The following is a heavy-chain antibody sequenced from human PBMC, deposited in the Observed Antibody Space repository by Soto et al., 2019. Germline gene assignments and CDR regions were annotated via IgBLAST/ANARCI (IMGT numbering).Heavy chain of an antibody. CDR1: GLTVSSNY. CDR2: LYSGGST. Sequence: EVQLVETGGGLIQPGGSLRLSCAASGLTVSSNYMNWVRQAPGKGLDWVSVLYSGGSTHYAGSVKGRFIISRDNSKNTLYLQMHSLRAEDTAVYYCARDRPGDEGDAFDIWGHGTMVTVSS. D-gene: IGHD3-10*01. J-gene: IGHJ3*02. CDR3: ARDRPGDEGDAFDI. V-gene: IGHV3-53*02.